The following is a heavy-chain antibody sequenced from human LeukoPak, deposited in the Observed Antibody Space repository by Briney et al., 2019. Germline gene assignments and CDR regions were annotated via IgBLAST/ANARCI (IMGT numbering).Heavy chain of an antibody. CDR2: ISGDGSRT. D-gene: IGHD6-19*01. V-gene: IGHV3-74*01. CDR1: GVTFSSYW. Sequence: GGSLRLSCAASGVTFSSYWMHWVRQAPGKGLVWVSRISGDGSRTDYADSVKGRFTISRDNAKNTLYLQMSSLGAEDTAVYYCAQQWLGPFDYWGQGTLVTVSS. J-gene: IGHJ4*02. CDR3: AQQWLGPFDY.